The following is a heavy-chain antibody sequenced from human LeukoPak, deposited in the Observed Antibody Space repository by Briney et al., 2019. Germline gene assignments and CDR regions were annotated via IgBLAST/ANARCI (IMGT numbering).Heavy chain of an antibody. CDR2: INHSGST. J-gene: IGHJ6*03. D-gene: IGHD2-15*01. V-gene: IGHV4-34*01. Sequence: SETLSLTCAVYGGSFSGYYWSWIRQPPGKGLEWIGEINHSGSTNYNPSLKSRVTISVDTSKNQFSLKLSSVTAADTAVYYCGRDALVGYFSYYYMDVWAKGPRSPSP. CDR3: GRDALVGYFSYYYMDV. CDR1: GGSFSGYY.